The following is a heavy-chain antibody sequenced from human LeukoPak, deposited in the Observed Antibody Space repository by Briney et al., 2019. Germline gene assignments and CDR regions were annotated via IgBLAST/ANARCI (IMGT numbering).Heavy chain of an antibody. CDR3: ARARYSSSSGFYFDY. Sequence: GGSLRLSCAASGLTFSNYWMDWVRQAPGKGLEWVANIKQDGSEKNYVDSVKGRFTISRDNAKNSLYPQMNSLRAEDTAVYYCARARYSSSSGFYFDYWGQGTLVTVSS. V-gene: IGHV3-7*01. CDR2: IKQDGSEK. J-gene: IGHJ4*02. CDR1: GLTFSNYW. D-gene: IGHD6-6*01.